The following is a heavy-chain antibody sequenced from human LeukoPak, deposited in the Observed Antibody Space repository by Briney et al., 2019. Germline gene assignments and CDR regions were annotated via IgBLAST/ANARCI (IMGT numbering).Heavy chain of an antibody. Sequence: SETLSLTCTVSGGSISSSSYDWGWIRQPPGKGLEWIGSIYYSGSTYYNPSLKSRVTISVDTSKNQFSLKLSSVTAADTAVYYCARTRPSGLRFFLGYYYMDVWGKGTTVTVPS. D-gene: IGHD3-3*01. J-gene: IGHJ6*03. CDR2: IYYSGST. V-gene: IGHV4-39*01. CDR3: ARTRPSGLRFFLGYYYMDV. CDR1: GGSISSSSYD.